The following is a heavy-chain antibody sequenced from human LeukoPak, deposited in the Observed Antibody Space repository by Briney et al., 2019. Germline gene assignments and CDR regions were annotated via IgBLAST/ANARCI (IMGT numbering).Heavy chain of an antibody. CDR3: ARAPFQSSGWYCDY. J-gene: IGHJ4*02. Sequence: PSETLSLTCTVSGGSISSSSYYWGWIRQPPGKGLEWIGSIYYSGSTYYNPSLKSRVTISVDTSKNQFSLKLSSVTAADTAVYYCARAPFQSSGWYCDYWGQGTLVTVSS. V-gene: IGHV4-39*01. CDR1: GGSISSSSYY. D-gene: IGHD6-19*01. CDR2: IYYSGST.